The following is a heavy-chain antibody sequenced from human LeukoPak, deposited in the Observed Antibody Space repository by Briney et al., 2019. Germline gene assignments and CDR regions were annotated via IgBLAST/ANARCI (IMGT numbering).Heavy chain of an antibody. D-gene: IGHD6-19*01. CDR2: ISYDGSNK. CDR3: ARGKTIAVADY. J-gene: IGHJ4*02. CDR1: GFTFSSYA. Sequence: GRSLRLSCAASGFTFSSYAMHRVRQAPGKGLEWVAVISYDGSNKYYADSVKGRFTISRDNSKNTLYLQMNSLRAEDTAVYYCARGKTIAVADYWGQGTLVTVSS. V-gene: IGHV3-30-3*01.